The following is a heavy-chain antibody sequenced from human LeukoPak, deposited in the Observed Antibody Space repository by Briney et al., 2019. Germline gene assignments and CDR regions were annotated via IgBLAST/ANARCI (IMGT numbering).Heavy chain of an antibody. J-gene: IGHJ5*02. D-gene: IGHD3-10*01. CDR1: GGSSSIYY. Sequence: SETLSLTCTCSGGSSSIYYLSWIRQPPGDGLEWIGYIYYSGSTNYNPSLKSRVTISVDTSKNPFSLKLSSVTAADTAVYNCGRVVSTLNWFEPWGQGTLVTVSS. CDR2: IYYSGST. CDR3: GRVVSTLNWFEP. V-gene: IGHV4-59*08.